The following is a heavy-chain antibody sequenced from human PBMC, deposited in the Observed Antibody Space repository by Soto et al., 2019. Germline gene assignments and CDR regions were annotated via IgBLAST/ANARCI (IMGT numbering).Heavy chain of an antibody. CDR2: ISGTGENT. D-gene: IGHD2-21*01. V-gene: IGHV3-23*01. CDR3: AKGVVVVFTVVRSAY. Sequence: LRLSCAASGITFSNYAVSWVRQAPGKGLEWVSGISGTGENTYYADSVKGRFTISRDNSKNTLFLHMSSLRAEDTAIYYCAKGVVVVFTVVRSAYWGQGALAPVSS. CDR1: GITFSNYA. J-gene: IGHJ4*02.